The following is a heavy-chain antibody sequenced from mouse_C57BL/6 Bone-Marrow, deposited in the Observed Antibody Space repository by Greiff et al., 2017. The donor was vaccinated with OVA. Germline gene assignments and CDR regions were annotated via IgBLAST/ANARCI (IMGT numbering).Heavy chain of an antibody. D-gene: IGHD1-1*01. CDR1: GFTFSDYG. V-gene: IGHV5-17*01. J-gene: IGHJ2*01. CDR2: ISSGSSTI. Sequence: EVKLVESGGGLVKPGGSLKLSCAASGFTFSDYGMHWVRQAPEKGLEWVAYISSGSSTIYYADTVKGRFTISRDNAKNTLFLQMTSLRSEDTAMYYCARHGTLDYWGQGTTLTVSS. CDR3: ARHGTLDY.